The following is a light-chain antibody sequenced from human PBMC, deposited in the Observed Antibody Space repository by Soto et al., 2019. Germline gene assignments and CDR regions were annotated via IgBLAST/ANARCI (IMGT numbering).Light chain of an antibody. J-gene: IGKJ1*01. Sequence: DIQMTQSSSSLFASVGDRVTITCRASQSISSYLNWYKQKXGKAPKXXIYAASSLQSGVPSRFSGSGSGTDFTLTISSLKPEYFATYYCQQSNSTPPTFGQGTNVDIK. CDR1: QSISSY. V-gene: IGKV1-39*01. CDR3: QQSNSTPPT. CDR2: AAS.